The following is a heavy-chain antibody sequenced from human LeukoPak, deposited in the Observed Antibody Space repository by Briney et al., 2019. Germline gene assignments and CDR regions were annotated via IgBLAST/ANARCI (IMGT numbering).Heavy chain of an antibody. CDR2: ISSSNTYI. J-gene: IGHJ4*02. Sequence: GGSLRLSCAASGFTFSSYSMNWVRQAPGKGLEWVSSISSSNTYIYYADSVKGRFTISRENAKNSLYLEMNSLRAEDTAVYYCARDFLPFQGSSWPSYSFDYWGQGTLVTVSS. D-gene: IGHD6-13*01. V-gene: IGHV3-21*01. CDR1: GFTFSSYS. CDR3: ARDFLPFQGSSWPSYSFDY.